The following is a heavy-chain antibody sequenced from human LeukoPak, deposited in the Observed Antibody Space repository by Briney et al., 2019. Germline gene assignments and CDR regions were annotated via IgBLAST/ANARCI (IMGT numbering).Heavy chain of an antibody. CDR3: VSGVGMDV. J-gene: IGHJ6*02. Sequence: PGGSLRLSCIDSGFTFSTSELNWVRQAPGTGLEWLEFINSRNTIYYADSLRGRFTISRDNAKNSLYLQMNSLTVEDTAVYYCVSGVGMDVWGQGTTVTVSS. CDR2: INSRNTI. D-gene: IGHD3-10*01. CDR1: GFTFSTSE. V-gene: IGHV3-48*03.